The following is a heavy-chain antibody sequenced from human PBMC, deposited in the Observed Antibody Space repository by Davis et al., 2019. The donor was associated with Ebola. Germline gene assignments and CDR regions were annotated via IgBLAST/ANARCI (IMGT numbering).Heavy chain of an antibody. D-gene: IGHD4-17*01. CDR3: AKDRDTVTQDDLYYYYYGMDV. CDR1: GFTFSSYA. J-gene: IGHJ6*02. V-gene: IGHV3-23*01. Sequence: GESLKISCAASGFTFSSYAMSWVRQAPGKGLEWVSAISGSGGSTYYADSVKGRFTISRDNSKNTLYLQMNSLRAEDTAVYYCAKDRDTVTQDDLYYYYYGMDVWGQGTTVTVSS. CDR2: ISGSGGST.